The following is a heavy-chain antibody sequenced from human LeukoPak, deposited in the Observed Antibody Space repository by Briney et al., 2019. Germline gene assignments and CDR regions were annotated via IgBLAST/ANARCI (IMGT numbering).Heavy chain of an antibody. V-gene: IGHV3-23*01. CDR3: AKTTTGYSSGRFPGWPVDY. CDR2: IFCSGGST. CDR1: GFTFSSYA. D-gene: IGHD6-19*01. J-gene: IGHJ4*02. Sequence: GGSLRLSCAASGFTFSSYAMYWVRQAPGKELEWVSGIFCSGGSTHYADSVKGRFTISRDNSKNTVYLQMNSLRAEDTAVYYCAKTTTGYSSGRFPGWPVDYWGQGTLVTVSS.